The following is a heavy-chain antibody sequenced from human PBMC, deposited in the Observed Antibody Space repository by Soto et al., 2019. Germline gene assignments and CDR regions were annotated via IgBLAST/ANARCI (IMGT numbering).Heavy chain of an antibody. Sequence: PSETRSLTWPVSGGSITTGVYYWIWIRQLPGKGLEWIGHRYYSESTYYNPSLKSRVSISLDTSKNQFSLKLSFVTAADTAMYYCARTKCSGGSCYSWSLDYWGQGTTVTVSS. CDR2: RYYSEST. V-gene: IGHV4-31*02. CDR1: GGSITTGVYY. D-gene: IGHD2-15*01. CDR3: ARTKCSGGSCYSWSLDY. J-gene: IGHJ4*02.